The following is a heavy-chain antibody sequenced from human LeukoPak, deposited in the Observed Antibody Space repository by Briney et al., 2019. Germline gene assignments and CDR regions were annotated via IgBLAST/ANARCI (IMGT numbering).Heavy chain of an antibody. J-gene: IGHJ4*02. CDR3: ASRLYCSNTRCRNFPFAY. CDR1: GGTSSSYA. V-gene: IGHV1-69*01. D-gene: IGHD2-2*01. CDR2: IIPIFGTA. Sequence: ASVKVSCKASGGTSSSYAINWVRQAPGQGLEWMGGIIPIFGTANYAQKFQDRVTITADESTSTAYMELSSLRSEDTAIYYCASRLYCSNTRCRNFPFAYWGQGTLVTVSS.